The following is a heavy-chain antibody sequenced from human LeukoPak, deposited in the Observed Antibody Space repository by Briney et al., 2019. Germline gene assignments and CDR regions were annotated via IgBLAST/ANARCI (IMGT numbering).Heavy chain of an antibody. D-gene: IGHD3-22*01. J-gene: IGHJ4*02. Sequence: SGGSLRLSCAASEFTFSSYWMSWVRQAPGKGLEWVANIKQDGSEKYYVDSVKGRFTISRDNAKNSLYLQMNSLRAEDTAVYYCASSPPPYYYDSSGYYHYFDYWGQGTLVTVSS. CDR3: ASSPPPYYYDSSGYYHYFDY. V-gene: IGHV3-7*01. CDR1: EFTFSSYW. CDR2: IKQDGSEK.